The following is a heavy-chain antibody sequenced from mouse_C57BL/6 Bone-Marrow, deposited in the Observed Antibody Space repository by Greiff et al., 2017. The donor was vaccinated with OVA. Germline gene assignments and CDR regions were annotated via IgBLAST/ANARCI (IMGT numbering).Heavy chain of an antibody. V-gene: IGHV3-8*01. Sequence: EVQRVESGPGLAKPSQTLYLTCSVTGYSITSDYWNWIRKFPGNKLEYMGYISYSGSTYYNPSLKSRISITRDTSTNQYYLQLNSVTTEDTATYDCARGDGYLYAIDYWGQGTTVTVSS. CDR2: ISYSGST. D-gene: IGHD2-3*01. CDR1: GYSITSDY. J-gene: IGHJ4*01. CDR3: ARGDGYLYAIDY.